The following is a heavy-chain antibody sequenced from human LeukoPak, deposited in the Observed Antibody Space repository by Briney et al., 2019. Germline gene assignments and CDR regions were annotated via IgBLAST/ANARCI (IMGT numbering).Heavy chain of an antibody. Sequence: ASVKVSCKASGGTFSSYAISWVRQAPGQRLEWMGWINAGNGNTKYSQKFQGRVTITRDTSASTAYMELSSLRSEDTAVYYCALNSGYDIDAFDIWGQGTMVTVSS. J-gene: IGHJ3*02. V-gene: IGHV1-3*01. CDR1: GGTFSSYA. CDR3: ALNSGYDIDAFDI. CDR2: INAGNGNT. D-gene: IGHD5-12*01.